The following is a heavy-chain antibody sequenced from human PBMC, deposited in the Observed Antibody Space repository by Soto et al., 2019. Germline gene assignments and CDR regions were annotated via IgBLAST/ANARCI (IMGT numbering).Heavy chain of an antibody. V-gene: IGHV4-59*01. J-gene: IGHJ5*02. Sequence: PSETLSLTCTVSGCSISSYYWSWIRQPPGKGLEWIGYIYYSGSTNYNPSLKSRVTISVDTSKNQFSLKLSSVTAADTAVYYCARVIPPLRYYDFWSGYFLLGFDPWGQGTLVTVSS. CDR1: GCSISSYY. D-gene: IGHD3-3*01. CDR3: ARVIPPLRYYDFWSGYFLLGFDP. CDR2: IYYSGST.